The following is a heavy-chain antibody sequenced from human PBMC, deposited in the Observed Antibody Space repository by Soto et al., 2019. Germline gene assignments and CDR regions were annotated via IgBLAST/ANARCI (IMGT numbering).Heavy chain of an antibody. Sequence: QVQLQESGPGPVKPSQTLSLTCTVSGGSISSGDYYWSWIRQPPGKGLEWIGYIYYSGSTYYNPSLKSRVTISVDTSKNQFSLKLSSVTAADTAVYYCARVSWNYGYWFDPWGQGTLVTVSS. CDR2: IYYSGST. V-gene: IGHV4-30-4*01. CDR1: GGSISSGDYY. D-gene: IGHD1-7*01. J-gene: IGHJ5*02. CDR3: ARVSWNYGYWFDP.